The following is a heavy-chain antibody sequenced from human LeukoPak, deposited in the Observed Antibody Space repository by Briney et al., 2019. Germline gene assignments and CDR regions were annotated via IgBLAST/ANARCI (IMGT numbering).Heavy chain of an antibody. Sequence: ASVKVSCKASGYIFTSYGISWVRQAPGQGLEWMGWISAYNGNTKYAQKLQGRVTITTDTYTSTAYMEMRSLRQDETAVYYCTRVDGRYITGGPFDPWGRGTLVTVSS. CDR2: ISAYNGNT. D-gene: IGHD3-9*01. CDR1: GYIFTSYG. V-gene: IGHV1-18*01. J-gene: IGHJ5*02. CDR3: TRVDGRYITGGPFDP.